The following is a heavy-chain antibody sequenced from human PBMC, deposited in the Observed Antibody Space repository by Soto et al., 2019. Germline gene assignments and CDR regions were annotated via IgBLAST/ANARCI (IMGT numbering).Heavy chain of an antibody. CDR3: AGATGTLRSRNCDY. CDR1: GGSISTVGHY. Sequence: PSETLSLTCPVSGGSISTVGHYWTWIRQPPGKGLEWIGSIYHTGSTYYSKSLRSRLTMSVDTSKSQFSLRLSSVTAADTAVYYCAGATGTLRSRNCDYWGQGSLVTVSS. D-gene: IGHD1-1*01. V-gene: IGHV4-31*03. CDR2: IYHTGST. J-gene: IGHJ4*02.